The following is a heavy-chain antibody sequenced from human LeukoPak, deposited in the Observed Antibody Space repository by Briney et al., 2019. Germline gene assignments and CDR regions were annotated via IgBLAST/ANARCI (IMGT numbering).Heavy chain of an antibody. CDR2: VNQGGTGK. CDR3: AREGYGGVSDAFDI. V-gene: IGHV3-7*01. J-gene: IGHJ3*02. D-gene: IGHD5-12*01. Sequence: GGSLRLSCAASGFTFSSQWMSWVRQAPGKGLEWVANVNQGGTGKYYVDSVKGRFTISRDNAKNSLYLQMNSLGAEDTAVYYCAREGYGGVSDAFDIWGQGTMVTVSS. CDR1: GFTFSSQW.